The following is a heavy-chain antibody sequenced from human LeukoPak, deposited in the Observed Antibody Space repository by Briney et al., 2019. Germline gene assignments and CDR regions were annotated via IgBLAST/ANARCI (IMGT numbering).Heavy chain of an antibody. CDR3: ARGIFGVHYDILTGYYTGDFDY. D-gene: IGHD3-9*01. Sequence: SETLSLTCTVSGCSISSGYYWGWIRPPPGKGLEGIGIIYHSGSSYYNPSLKSPVTISVDTSQNQFSLKLSSVTAADTAVYYCARGIFGVHYDILTGYYTGDFDYWGQGTLVTVSS. CDR1: GCSISSGYY. CDR2: IYHSGSS. V-gene: IGHV4-38-2*02. J-gene: IGHJ4*02.